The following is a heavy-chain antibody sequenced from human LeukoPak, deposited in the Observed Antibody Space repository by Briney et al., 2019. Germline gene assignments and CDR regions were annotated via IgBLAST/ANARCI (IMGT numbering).Heavy chain of an antibody. Sequence: GASVKLSCKASGATFTSYAISWVRQAPGQGLEWRRGIIPIFGTANYAQKFQGRVTITTDESTSTAYMELSSLRSKDTAVYYCARGSRYYYYYYMDVWGKGTTVTVSS. CDR1: GATFTSYA. CDR2: IIPIFGTA. V-gene: IGHV1-69*05. CDR3: ARGSRYYYYYYMDV. D-gene: IGHD6-13*01. J-gene: IGHJ6*03.